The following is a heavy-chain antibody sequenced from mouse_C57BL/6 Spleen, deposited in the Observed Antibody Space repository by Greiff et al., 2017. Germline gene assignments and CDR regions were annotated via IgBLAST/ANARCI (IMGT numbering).Heavy chain of an antibody. D-gene: IGHD2-12*01. Sequence: QVQLQQPGAELVKPGASVKLSCKASGYTFTSYWMHWVKQRPGQGLEWIGMIHPNSGSTNYNEKFKGKATLTVDKSSSTAYMQLSSLTSEDSAVYYCARARSAYVDAVDYWGQGTTLTVSS. CDR1: GYTFTSYW. V-gene: IGHV1-64*01. J-gene: IGHJ4*01. CDR2: IHPNSGST. CDR3: ARARSAYVDAVDY.